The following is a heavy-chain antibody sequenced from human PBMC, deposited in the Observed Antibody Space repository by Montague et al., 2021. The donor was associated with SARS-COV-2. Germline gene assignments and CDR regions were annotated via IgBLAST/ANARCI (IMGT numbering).Heavy chain of an antibody. Sequence: SETLSLTCAVYGGSFSGYYWSWIRQPPGKGLEWIGEINHSGSTKYNPSLKSRVTISVDTSKNQFSLKLSSVTAADTAVYYCARGTKRDFTYDYDGSGYASDYWGQGTLVTVSS. V-gene: IGHV4-34*01. D-gene: IGHD3-22*01. CDR3: ARGTKRDFTYDYDGSGYASDY. CDR1: GGSFSGYY. CDR2: INHSGST. J-gene: IGHJ4*02.